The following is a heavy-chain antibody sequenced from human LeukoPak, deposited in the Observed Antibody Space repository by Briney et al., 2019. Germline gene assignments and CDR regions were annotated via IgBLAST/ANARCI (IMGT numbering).Heavy chain of an antibody. D-gene: IGHD6-13*01. V-gene: IGHV3-9*01. Sequence: GRSLRLSCAASGFTFDDYSIRWGRQAPGKGLGWGSGISCNVGGIAYTYSVKGRLTISRDNAKKSLYLQMNSMRAEETALYYCAKSYQQLVLMDAFDIWGQGTMVTVSS. J-gene: IGHJ3*02. CDR1: GFTFDDYS. CDR2: ISCNVGGI. CDR3: AKSYQQLVLMDAFDI.